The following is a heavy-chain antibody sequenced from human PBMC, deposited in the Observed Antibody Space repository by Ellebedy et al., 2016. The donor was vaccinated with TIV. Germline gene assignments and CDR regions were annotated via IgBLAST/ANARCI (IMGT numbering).Heavy chain of an antibody. CDR2: IIPIFGTA. J-gene: IGHJ4*02. CDR3: ARGLPGGGYYFDY. V-gene: IGHV1-69*13. Sequence: SVKVSCXASGGTFSSYAISWVRQAPGQGLEWMGGIIPIFGTANYAQKFQGRVTITADESTSTAYMELSSLRSEDTAVYYCARGLPGGGYYFDYWGQGTLVTVSS. CDR1: GGTFSSYA. D-gene: IGHD5-12*01.